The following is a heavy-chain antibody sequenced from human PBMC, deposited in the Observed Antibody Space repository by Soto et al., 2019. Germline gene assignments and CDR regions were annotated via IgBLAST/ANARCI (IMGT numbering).Heavy chain of an antibody. CDR2: INHSGST. J-gene: IGHJ6*02. CDR1: GGSFSGYY. D-gene: IGHD5-18*01. CDR3: ARRGYSYGPLYYYGMDV. Sequence: QVQLQQWGAGLLKPSETLSLTCAVYGGSFSGYYWSWIRQPPGKGLERIGEINHSGSTNYNPSLKCRVTISVDTSKNQFSLKLSSVTAADTAVYYCARRGYSYGPLYYYGMDVWGQGTTVTVSS. V-gene: IGHV4-34*01.